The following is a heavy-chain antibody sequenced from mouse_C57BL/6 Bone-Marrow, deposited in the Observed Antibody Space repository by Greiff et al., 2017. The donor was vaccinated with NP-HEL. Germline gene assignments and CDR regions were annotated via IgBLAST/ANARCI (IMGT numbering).Heavy chain of an antibody. CDR3: ARWGSSGYPFAY. Sequence: QVQLQQSGTELVKPGASVKLSCKASGYTFTSYWMHWVKQRPGQGLEWIGNINPSNGGTNYNEKFKSKATLTVDKSSSTAYMQLSSLTSEDSAVYYCARWGSSGYPFAYWGQGTLVTVSA. CDR1: GYTFTSYW. CDR2: INPSNGGT. J-gene: IGHJ3*01. V-gene: IGHV1-53*01. D-gene: IGHD3-2*02.